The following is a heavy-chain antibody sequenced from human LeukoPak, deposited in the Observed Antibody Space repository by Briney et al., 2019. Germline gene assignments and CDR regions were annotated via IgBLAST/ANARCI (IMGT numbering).Heavy chain of an antibody. Sequence: QAGGSLRLSCSASGFTFSSYAMHWVRQAPGKGLESVSGISDYGGSTHYADSVKGRFTISRDNSKNTLYLQMSSLRAEDTAVYYCVKEGYSSSWYYLDYWGRGTLVSVSS. CDR3: VKEGYSSSWYYLDY. V-gene: IGHV3-64D*06. CDR1: GFTFSSYA. D-gene: IGHD6-13*01. CDR2: ISDYGGST. J-gene: IGHJ2*01.